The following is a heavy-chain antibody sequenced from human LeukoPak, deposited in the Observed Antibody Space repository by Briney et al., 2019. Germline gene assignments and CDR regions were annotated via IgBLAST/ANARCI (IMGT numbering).Heavy chain of an antibody. CDR3: AKDMGWRATTVTSYFDY. D-gene: IGHD4-17*01. V-gene: IGHV3-9*01. Sequence: GGSLRLSCAASGFTFDDYAMHWVRQAPGKGLEWVSGISWNSGSIGYADSVKGRFTISSDNAKNSLYLQMNSLRAEDTALYYCAKDMGWRATTVTSYFDYWGQGTLVTVSS. CDR2: ISWNSGSI. J-gene: IGHJ4*02. CDR1: GFTFDDYA.